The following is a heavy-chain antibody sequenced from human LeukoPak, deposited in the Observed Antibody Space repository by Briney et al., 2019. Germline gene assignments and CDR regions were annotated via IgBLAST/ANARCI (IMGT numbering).Heavy chain of an antibody. V-gene: IGHV3-23*01. Sequence: GGSLRLSCAASDFHFVTYAMSWVRQAPGKGLEWVSIISGGGDVTYYADSVKGRFTISRDNSKNTLYLQMNSLRVEDTAFYYCARDSSMLRGPLVIYYFDFWGQGTLVTVSS. CDR2: ISGGGDVT. D-gene: IGHD3-10*01. J-gene: IGHJ4*02. CDR1: DFHFVTYA. CDR3: ARDSSMLRGPLVIYYFDF.